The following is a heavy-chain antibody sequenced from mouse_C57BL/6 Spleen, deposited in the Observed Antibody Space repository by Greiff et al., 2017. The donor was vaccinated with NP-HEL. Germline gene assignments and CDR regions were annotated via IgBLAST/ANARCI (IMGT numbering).Heavy chain of an antibody. CDR2: INPNNGGT. CDR3: ARKGELGAWFAY. D-gene: IGHD1-3*01. Sequence: EVQLQQSGPELVKPGASVKISCKASGYTFTDYYMNWVKQSHGKSLEWIGDINPNNGGTSYNQKFKGKATLTVDKSSSTAYMELRSLTSEDSAVYYGARKGELGAWFAYWGQGTLVTVSA. CDR1: GYTFTDYY. V-gene: IGHV1-26*01. J-gene: IGHJ3*01.